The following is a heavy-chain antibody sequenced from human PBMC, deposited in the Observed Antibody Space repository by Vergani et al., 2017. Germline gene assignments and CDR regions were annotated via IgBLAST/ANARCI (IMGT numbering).Heavy chain of an antibody. D-gene: IGHD2-15*01. CDR3: AKDRKSVVADDAFDI. J-gene: IGHJ3*02. V-gene: IGHV3-23*03. Sequence: EVQLLESGGGLVQPGGSLRLSCAASGFTFSSYAMSWVRQAPGKGLEWVSVIYSGGSSTYYADSVKGRFTISRDNSKNTLYLQMNSLRAEDTAVYYCAKDRKSVVADDAFDIWGQGTMVTVSS. CDR1: GFTFSSYA. CDR2: IYSGGSST.